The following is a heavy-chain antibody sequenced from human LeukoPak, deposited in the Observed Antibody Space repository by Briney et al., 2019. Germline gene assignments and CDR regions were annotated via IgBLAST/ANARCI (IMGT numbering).Heavy chain of an antibody. CDR1: GFTFSSYA. D-gene: IGHD3-10*01. Sequence: PGGSLRLSCAASGFTFSSYAMSWVRQAPGKGLEWVSAISGSGGSTYYADSVKGRFTISRDNSKNTLYLQMSSLRAEDTAVYYCASLLWSSSSPFDYWGQGTLVTVSS. CDR3: ASLLWSSSSPFDY. V-gene: IGHV3-23*01. J-gene: IGHJ4*02. CDR2: ISGSGGST.